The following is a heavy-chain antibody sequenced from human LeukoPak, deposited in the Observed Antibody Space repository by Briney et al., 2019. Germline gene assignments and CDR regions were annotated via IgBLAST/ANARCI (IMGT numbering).Heavy chain of an antibody. J-gene: IGHJ6*03. Sequence: ASVKVSCKASGYTFTGYYMHWVRQAPGQGLEWMGWINPNSGGTNYAQKFQGRVTMTRDTSISTAYLQWSSLKASDTAMYYCARLATLMVRGVIEAYYYMDVWGKRTTVTLSS. D-gene: IGHD3-10*01. CDR2: INPNSGGT. CDR1: GYTFTGYY. CDR3: ARLATLMVRGVIEAYYYMDV. V-gene: IGHV1-2*02.